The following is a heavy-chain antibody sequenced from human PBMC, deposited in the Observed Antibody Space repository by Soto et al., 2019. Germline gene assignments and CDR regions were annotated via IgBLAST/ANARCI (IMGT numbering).Heavy chain of an antibody. Sequence: GASVKVSSKALGYTFTGDYMHSLRHAPGQGLEWTGWVNPNSGGTNYAQKFQGWVTMTRDTSISTAYMELSRLRSDDTAVYYCARDPIVPHRRAAGIDHYGMDVWGQGTTVTVSS. J-gene: IGHJ6*02. D-gene: IGHD6-13*01. CDR3: ARDPIVPHRRAAGIDHYGMDV. V-gene: IGHV1-2*04. CDR2: VNPNSGGT. CDR1: GYTFTGDY.